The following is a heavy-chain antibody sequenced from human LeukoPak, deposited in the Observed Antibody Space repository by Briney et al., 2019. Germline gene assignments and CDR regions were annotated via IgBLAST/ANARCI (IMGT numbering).Heavy chain of an antibody. D-gene: IGHD3-9*01. Sequence: GGSLRLSCAASGFTFSSYSMNWVRQAPGKGLEWVSSISSSSSYIYYADSVKGRFTISRDNAKNSLYLQMNSLRAEDTAVYYCARVSYYDILTGYYDFDYWGQGTLVTVSS. CDR3: ARVSYYDILTGYYDFDY. CDR2: ISSSSSYI. CDR1: GFTFSSYS. V-gene: IGHV3-21*01. J-gene: IGHJ4*02.